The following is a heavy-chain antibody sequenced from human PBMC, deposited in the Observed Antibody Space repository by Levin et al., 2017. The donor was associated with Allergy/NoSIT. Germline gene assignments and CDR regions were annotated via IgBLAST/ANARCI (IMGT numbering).Heavy chain of an antibody. Sequence: SCAASGFTFSSYWMSWVRQGPGKGLEWVANINEDGREKYHVDSVKGRFTISRDNAKNSLYLQMNSLRVEDTAVYYCARAGAVGTVDYWGQGTLVTVSS. CDR2: INEDGREK. V-gene: IGHV3-7*02. D-gene: IGHD6-13*01. CDR3: ARAGAVGTVDY. J-gene: IGHJ4*02. CDR1: GFTFSSYW.